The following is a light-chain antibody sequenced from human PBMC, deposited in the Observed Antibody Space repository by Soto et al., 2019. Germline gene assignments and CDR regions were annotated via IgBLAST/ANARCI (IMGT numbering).Light chain of an antibody. CDR3: VPYSSLPLT. J-gene: IGKJ4*02. V-gene: IGKV3-20*01. CDR2: GTS. CDR1: QSVSSNY. Sequence: IVLTQSPGTLSLSPGERATLSCRASQSVSSNYLAWYQQKPGQAPRLLIYGTSKLATGIPDRFRGSGSGTAFTNTISRMLPKVFDVYYCVPYSSLPLTFGGGTKVKMK.